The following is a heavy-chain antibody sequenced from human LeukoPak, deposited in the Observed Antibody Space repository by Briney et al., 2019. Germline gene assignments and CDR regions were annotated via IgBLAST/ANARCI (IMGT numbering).Heavy chain of an antibody. V-gene: IGHV4-59*01. Sequence: SETLSLTCTVSGGSISSYYWSWIRQPPGKGLEWIGYIYYSGSTNYNPSLKSRVTISVDTSKNQSSLKLSSVTAADTAVYYCARTPNYGDYVWFYDYWGQGTLVTVSS. D-gene: IGHD4-17*01. CDR3: ARTPNYGDYVWFYDY. J-gene: IGHJ4*02. CDR2: IYYSGST. CDR1: GGSISSYY.